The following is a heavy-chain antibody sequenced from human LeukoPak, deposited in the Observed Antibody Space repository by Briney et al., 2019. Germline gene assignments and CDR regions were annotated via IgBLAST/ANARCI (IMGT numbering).Heavy chain of an antibody. V-gene: IGHV3-23*01. D-gene: IGHD4-11*01. J-gene: IGHJ5*02. Sequence: PGGSLRLSCAASGFTFSKYAMVWVRQAPEKRLEWVSTISGSGGSTYYADSVKGRFTISRDNSKNTLYLQMNSLRAEDTAIYYCAEPPHDYSDSVNWFDPWGQGTLVTVSS. CDR3: AEPPHDYSDSVNWFDP. CDR2: ISGSGGST. CDR1: GFTFSKYA.